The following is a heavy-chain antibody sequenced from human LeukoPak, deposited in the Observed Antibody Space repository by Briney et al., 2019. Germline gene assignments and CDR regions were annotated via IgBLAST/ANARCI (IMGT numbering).Heavy chain of an antibody. Sequence: GGSLRLSCAASGFTFSSYGMHWVRQAPGKGLEWVAVIWYDGSNKYYADSVKGRFTISRDNSKNTLYLQMNSLRAEDTAVYYCAKEARGYYDSSGGYYLDYWGQGTLVTVSS. CDR2: IWYDGSNK. CDR3: AKEARGYYDSSGGYYLDY. D-gene: IGHD3-22*01. CDR1: GFTFSSYG. J-gene: IGHJ4*02. V-gene: IGHV3-33*06.